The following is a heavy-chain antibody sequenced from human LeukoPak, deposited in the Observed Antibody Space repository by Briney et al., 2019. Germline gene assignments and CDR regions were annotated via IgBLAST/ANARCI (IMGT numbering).Heavy chain of an antibody. Sequence: GASVKVSCKASGGTFSIYAISWVRQAPGQGLEWMGGIIPIFGTANYAQKFQGRVTITADESTSTAYMELSSLRSEDTAVYYCARLTGYYTQGYFDYWGQGTLVTVSS. V-gene: IGHV1-69*13. J-gene: IGHJ4*02. CDR3: ARLTGYYTQGYFDY. CDR1: GGTFSIYA. D-gene: IGHD3-9*01. CDR2: IIPIFGTA.